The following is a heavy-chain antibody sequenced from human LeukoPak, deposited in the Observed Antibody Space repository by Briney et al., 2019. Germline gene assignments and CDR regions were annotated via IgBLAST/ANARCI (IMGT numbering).Heavy chain of an antibody. CDR1: GYPFTAYV. V-gene: IGHV1-3*01. Sequence: ASVKVSCKDSGYPFTAYVIHWVRQAPGQRLEWMGWINAGNGNTKYSQKFQGRVTITRDTSASTVYMELTSLRSEDTAVYYCVRHERDFDYWGQGILVTVSS. CDR3: VRHERDFDY. D-gene: IGHD1-1*01. J-gene: IGHJ4*02. CDR2: INAGNGNT.